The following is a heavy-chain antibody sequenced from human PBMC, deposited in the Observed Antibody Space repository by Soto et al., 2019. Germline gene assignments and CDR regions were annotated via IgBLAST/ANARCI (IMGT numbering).Heavy chain of an antibody. CDR1: GYSFTSYW. CDR3: ARRGYSGYYYYYGMEV. V-gene: IGHV5-10-1*01. CDR2: IDPSDSYT. D-gene: IGHD5-12*01. J-gene: IGHJ6*02. Sequence: GESLKISCKGSGYSFTSYWISWVRQMPGKGLEWMGRIDPSDSYTNYSPSFQGHVTISADKSISTAYLQWSSLKASDTAMYYCARRGYSGYYYYYGMEVWGQGTTATVSS.